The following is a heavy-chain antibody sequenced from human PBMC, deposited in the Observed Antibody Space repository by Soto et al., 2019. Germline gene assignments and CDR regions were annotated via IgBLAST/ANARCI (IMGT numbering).Heavy chain of an antibody. J-gene: IGHJ6*02. CDR3: ASTYYYDSSGYRQGDYYYGMDV. D-gene: IGHD3-22*01. CDR1: GGTFSRLP. Sequence: SVKVSCKASGGTFSRLPISWVRQVPGQGLEWMGGIIPIFGTANYAQKFQGRVTITADESTSTAYMELSSLRSEDTAVYYCASTYYYDSSGYRQGDYYYGMDVWGQGTTVTVSS. CDR2: IIPIFGTA. V-gene: IGHV1-69*13.